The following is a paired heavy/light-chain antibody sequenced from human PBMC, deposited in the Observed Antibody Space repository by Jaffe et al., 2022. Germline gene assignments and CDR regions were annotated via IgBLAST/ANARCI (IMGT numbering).Heavy chain of an antibody. V-gene: IGHV1-18*01. J-gene: IGHJ5*02. Sequence: QVQLVQSGAEVKKPGASVKVSCKASGYTFTSYGISWVRQAPGQGLEWMGWISAYNGNTNYAQKLQGRVTMTTDTSTSTAYMELRSLRSDDTAVYYCAREVVLVRSSSFRDNWFDPWGQGTLVTVSS. D-gene: IGHD6-6*01. CDR2: ISAYNGNT. CDR1: GYTFTSYG. CDR3: AREVVLVRSSSFRDNWFDP.
Light chain of an antibody. J-gene: IGKJ3*01. CDR3: QQLRT. Sequence: DIQLTQSPSFLSASVGDRVTITCRASQGISSYLAWYQQKPGKAPKLLIYAASTLQSGVPSRFSGSGSGTEFTLTISSLQPEDFATYYCQQLRTFGPGTKVDIK. V-gene: IGKV1-9*01. CDR2: AAS. CDR1: QGISSY.